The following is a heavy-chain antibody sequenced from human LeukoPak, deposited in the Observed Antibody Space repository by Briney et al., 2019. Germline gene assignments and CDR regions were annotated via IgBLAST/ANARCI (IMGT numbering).Heavy chain of an antibody. J-gene: IGHJ3*02. D-gene: IGHD2-2*02. CDR2: INPNSGGT. CDR3: ARGAVVVPAAIYKVGAFDI. CDR1: GYTFTGYY. V-gene: IGHV1-2*02. Sequence: ASVKVSCKASGYTFTGYYMHWVRQAPGQGLEWMGWINPNSGGTNYAQKFQGRVTMTRDTSISTAYMELSRLRSDDTAVYYCARGAVVVPAAIYKVGAFDIWGQGTMVTVSS.